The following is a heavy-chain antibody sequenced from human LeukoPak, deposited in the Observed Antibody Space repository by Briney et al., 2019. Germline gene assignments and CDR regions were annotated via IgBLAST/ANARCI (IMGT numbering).Heavy chain of an antibody. CDR3: TRLSGGNSDSYYYGLDV. D-gene: IGHD4-23*01. V-gene: IGHV3-73*01. CDR1: GFTLSGSA. Sequence: GGSLRLSCAASGFTLSGSAIHWVRQASGKGLEWVARIKTKAESYATAYVASVKGRFTISRDDSKNTAYLQMDSLKTEDTAMYYCTRLSGGNSDSYYYGLDVWGQGTTVTVSS. J-gene: IGHJ6*02. CDR2: IKTKAESYAT.